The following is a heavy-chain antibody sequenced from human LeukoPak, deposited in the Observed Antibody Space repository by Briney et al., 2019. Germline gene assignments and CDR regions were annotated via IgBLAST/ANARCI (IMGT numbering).Heavy chain of an antibody. J-gene: IGHJ4*02. CDR1: TFTFSTYG. V-gene: IGHV3-33*01. CDR2: IWYDGSNK. CDR3: ARGGSFYPDY. D-gene: IGHD1-26*01. Sequence: GRSLRLSCAASTFTFSTYGMHWVRQAPGKGLEWVSFIWYDGSNKYYADSVKGRFTISRDNSKNTLYLQMNSLRAEDTTVYYCARGGSFYPDYWGKGTLVTVSS.